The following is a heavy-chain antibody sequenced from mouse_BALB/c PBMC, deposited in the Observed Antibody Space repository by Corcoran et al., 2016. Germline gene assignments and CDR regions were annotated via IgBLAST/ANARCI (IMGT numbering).Heavy chain of an antibody. Sequence: EVQLQQSGAELVKPGDSVKLSCTASGFNIKDTYMHWVKQRPEQGLEWIGRIDPANDNTKYDPKFQGKATITADTSSNTAYLQLSSLTSEDTAVYYCADITTATSWGQGTLVTVSA. D-gene: IGHD1-2*01. CDR1: GFNIKDTY. CDR2: IDPANDNT. V-gene: IGHV14-3*02. J-gene: IGHJ3*01. CDR3: ADITTATS.